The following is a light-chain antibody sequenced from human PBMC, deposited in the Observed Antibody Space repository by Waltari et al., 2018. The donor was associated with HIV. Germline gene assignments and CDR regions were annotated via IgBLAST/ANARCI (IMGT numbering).Light chain of an antibody. CDR3: CSYTSSDSYV. V-gene: IGLV2-14*01. CDR2: AVS. CDR1: RSDVGRDNY. J-gene: IGLJ1*01. Sequence: QSALTQPASVSGSPGQSITISCTGARSDVGRDNYVLWYQQYPGKAPKLIIYAVSSRPSGVSNRFSASKSGNTAFLTISGLLAEDEADYYCCSYTSSDSYVFGTGTKVTVL.